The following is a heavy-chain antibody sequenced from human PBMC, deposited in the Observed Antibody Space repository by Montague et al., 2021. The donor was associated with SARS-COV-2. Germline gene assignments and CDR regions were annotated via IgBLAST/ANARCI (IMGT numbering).Heavy chain of an antibody. V-gene: IGHV2-70*11. J-gene: IGHJ4*02. CDR2: IYWDDDK. D-gene: IGHD6-19*01. CDR3: AREYSSGVYFDY. CDR1: GFSLSTSGLC. Sequence: TLSLTCTFSGFSLSTSGLCVSWIRQHPGKALEWLARIYWDDDKYYSTSLRTRLTISKDTSKNQVVLTMTNMDPVDTATYYCAREYSSGVYFDYWGQGTLVTVSS.